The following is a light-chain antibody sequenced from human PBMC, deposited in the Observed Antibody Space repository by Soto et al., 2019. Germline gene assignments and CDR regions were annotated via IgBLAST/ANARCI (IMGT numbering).Light chain of an antibody. CDR2: GNN. Sequence: QSVLTQPPSASGTPGQRVTISCSGSGTSIGTNTVNWYRQLPGTAPKLLIYGNNQRPSGVPDRFSGSMSGTSASLAISGLQSEDEADYYCAAWDGSLNHVLFGGGTKLTVL. CDR3: AAWDGSLNHVL. J-gene: IGLJ2*01. CDR1: GTSIGTNT. V-gene: IGLV1-44*01.